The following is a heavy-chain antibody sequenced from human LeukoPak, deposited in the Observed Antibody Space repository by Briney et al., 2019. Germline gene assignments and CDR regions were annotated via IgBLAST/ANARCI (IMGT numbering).Heavy chain of an antibody. CDR1: GYSFTSYW. Sequence: GESLKISCKGSGYSFTSYWIGWVRQMPGKGLEWMGIIYPGDSDTIYSPSFQGQVTISADKSISTAYLQWSSLKASDTAMFYCSTLPLRGVSWYGMDVWGQGTTVTVSS. CDR2: IYPGDSDT. D-gene: IGHD3-10*01. V-gene: IGHV5-51*01. J-gene: IGHJ6*02. CDR3: STLPLRGVSWYGMDV.